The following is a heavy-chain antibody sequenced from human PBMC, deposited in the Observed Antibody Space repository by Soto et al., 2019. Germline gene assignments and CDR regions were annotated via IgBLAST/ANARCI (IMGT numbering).Heavy chain of an antibody. V-gene: IGHV3-7*01. CDR1: GLTFSNYW. CDR2: IKQDGSKQ. CDR3: ARDGGYSGYDFFDY. J-gene: IGHJ4*02. D-gene: IGHD5-12*01. Sequence: GGSLRLSCAASGLTFSNYWISWVRQAPGKGLEWVANIKQDGSKQFYVDSVKGRFTISRDNAKKSLFLQMNSLRAEDTAVYYCARDGGYSGYDFFDYWGQGTLVTVSS.